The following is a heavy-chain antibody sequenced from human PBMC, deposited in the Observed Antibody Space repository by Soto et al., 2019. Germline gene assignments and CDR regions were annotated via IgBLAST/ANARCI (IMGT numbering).Heavy chain of an antibody. CDR3: ARVGHITNYGMAV. CDR2: IIPFFGTS. D-gene: IGHD1-26*01. V-gene: IGHV1-69*01. J-gene: IGHJ6*02. CDR1: GGTFSSYP. Sequence: QVQLVQSGAEVKKPGSSVKVSCEASGGTFSSYPINWVRQAPGQGLEWMGGIIPFFGTSNYAQKFQGRVTRTADDSTSTAYMGLRSLRSEDTAVYYCARVGHITNYGMAVWGQGTTVTVSS.